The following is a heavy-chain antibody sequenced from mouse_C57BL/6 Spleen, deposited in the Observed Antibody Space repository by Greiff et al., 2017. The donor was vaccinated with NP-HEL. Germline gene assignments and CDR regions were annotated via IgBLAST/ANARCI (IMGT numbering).Heavy chain of an antibody. CDR3: AKSEFAY. CDR2: IYPRSGNT. V-gene: IGHV1-81*01. J-gene: IGHJ3*01. CDR1: GYTFTSYG. Sequence: QVQLKESGAELARPGASVKLSCKASGYTFTSYGISWVKQRTGQGLEWIGEIYPRSGNTYYNEHFKGKSTLTADKSSSTAYMELRSLTSEDSAVYFCAKSEFAYWGQGTLVTVSA.